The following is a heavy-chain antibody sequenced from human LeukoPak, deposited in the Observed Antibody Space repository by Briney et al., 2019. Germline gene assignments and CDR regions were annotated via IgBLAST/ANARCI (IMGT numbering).Heavy chain of an antibody. CDR2: ISSLSGTI. CDR3: AREIHSGSYYGIDY. Sequence: GGSLRLSCVASGFTFSSYSMNWVRQAPGEGLEWVSYISSLSGTIYYADSVKGRFTISRDNAKNSLYLQMNSLRAEDTAVYYCAREIHSGSYYGIDYWGQGTLVTVSS. V-gene: IGHV3-48*01. CDR1: GFTFSSYS. J-gene: IGHJ4*02. D-gene: IGHD1-26*01.